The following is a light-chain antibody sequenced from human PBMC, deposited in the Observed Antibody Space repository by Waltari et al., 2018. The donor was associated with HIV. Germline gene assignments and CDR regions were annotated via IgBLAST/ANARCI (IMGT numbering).Light chain of an antibody. CDR3: QSADSSGTYV. CDR2: KDR. CDR1: ALPKQS. V-gene: IGLV3-25*03. J-gene: IGLJ1*01. Sequence: SYELTQPPSVSVSPGQTARTTFSGDALPKQSAYWYQQKPGQAPVLVIYKDRERPSGIPERFSGSSSGTTVTLTISGVQAEDEADYYCQSADSSGTYVFGTGTKVTVL.